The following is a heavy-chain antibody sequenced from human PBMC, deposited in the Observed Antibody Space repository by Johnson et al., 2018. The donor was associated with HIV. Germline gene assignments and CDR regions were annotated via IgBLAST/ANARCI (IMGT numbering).Heavy chain of an antibody. CDR2: IYSGGST. V-gene: IGHV3-53*01. CDR1: GFTVSSNY. CDR3: ARGGYNWKFDGFDI. Sequence: VQLVESGGGLVKPGGSLRLSCAASGFTVSSNYMSWVRQAPGKGLEWVSVIYSGGSTYYADSVKGRFTISRDNSKNTLYLQMNSLRAEDTAVYYCARGGYNWKFDGFDIWGQGTMVTVSS. D-gene: IGHD1-20*01. J-gene: IGHJ3*02.